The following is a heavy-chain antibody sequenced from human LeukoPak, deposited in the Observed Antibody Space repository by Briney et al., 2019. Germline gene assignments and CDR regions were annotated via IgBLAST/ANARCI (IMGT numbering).Heavy chain of an antibody. Sequence: SETLSLTCAVYGGSFSGYYWSWIRQPPGKGLEWIGEINHSGSTNYNPSLKSRVTISVDTSKNQFSLKLSSVTAADTAVYYRARGVEYFDWLSHAEYYFDYWGQGTLVTVSS. CDR2: INHSGST. CDR1: GGSFSGYY. V-gene: IGHV4-34*01. D-gene: IGHD3-9*01. J-gene: IGHJ4*02. CDR3: ARGVEYFDWLSHAEYYFDY.